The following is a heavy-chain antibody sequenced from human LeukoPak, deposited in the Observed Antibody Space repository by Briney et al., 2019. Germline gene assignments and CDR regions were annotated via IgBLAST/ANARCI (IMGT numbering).Heavy chain of an antibody. CDR2: IYYSGST. V-gene: IGHV4-59*08. J-gene: IGHJ5*02. CDR1: GVSISSYY. Sequence: PSETLSLTCTVSGVSISSYYWSWIRQPPGKGLEWIGYIYYSGSTNYNPSLKSRVTISVDTSKNQFSLKLSSVTAADTAVYYCARHSNYGSGSYYRYWFDPWGQGTLVTVSS. CDR3: ARHSNYGSGSYYRYWFDP. D-gene: IGHD3-10*01.